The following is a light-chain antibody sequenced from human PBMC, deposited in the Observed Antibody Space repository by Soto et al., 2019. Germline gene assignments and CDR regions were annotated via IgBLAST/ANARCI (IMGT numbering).Light chain of an antibody. J-gene: IGKJ5*01. V-gene: IGKV1-39*01. CDR3: QQSYNPPST. CDR2: GAS. CDR1: QSIDTY. Sequence: DIQMTQSPSSLSASVGDRVTITCRASQSIDTYLNWYQQKPGKAPNLLIYGASSLQSGVPLRFSGSGSGTDFTLTITSLQPEDFATYYCQQSYNPPSTFGQGTRLEIK.